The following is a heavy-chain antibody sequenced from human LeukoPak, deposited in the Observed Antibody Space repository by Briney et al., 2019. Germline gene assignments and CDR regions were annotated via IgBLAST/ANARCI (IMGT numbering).Heavy chain of an antibody. CDR2: IYYSGST. D-gene: IGHD1-26*01. V-gene: IGHV4-39*01. Sequence: PSETLSLTCTVSGGSISSSSYYWGWIRQPPGKGLEWIGSIYYSGSTYYNPSLKSRVTISVDTSKNQFSLKLSSVTAADTAVYYCARCKGSYYYYYYMDVWGKGTTVTVSS. CDR1: GGSISSSSYY. J-gene: IGHJ6*03. CDR3: ARCKGSYYYYYYMDV.